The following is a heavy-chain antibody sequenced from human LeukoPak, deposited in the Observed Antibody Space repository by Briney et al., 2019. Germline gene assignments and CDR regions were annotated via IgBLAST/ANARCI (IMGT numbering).Heavy chain of an antibody. D-gene: IGHD2-2*01. CDR1: GYTFSGYY. CDR2: IFPHSGDT. Sequence: ASVKVSCKASGYTFSGYYIHWVRQAPGEGLEWVGWIFPHSGDTYHAQKFHGRVAMTRDTSINTAYMELSRLKSDDTGVYFCARPPRDLVSAAPFDYWGQGTLVTVSS. CDR3: ARPPRDLVSAAPFDY. V-gene: IGHV1-2*02. J-gene: IGHJ4*02.